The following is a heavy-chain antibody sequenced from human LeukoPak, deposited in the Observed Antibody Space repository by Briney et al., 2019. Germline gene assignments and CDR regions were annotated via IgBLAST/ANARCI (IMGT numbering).Heavy chain of an antibody. CDR2: MSPNSGNT. J-gene: IGHJ4*02. Sequence: ASVKVSCKASVYTFTTYDINWVRQATGQGLEWMGWMSPNSGNTGYAQKFQGRVTMTRNTSMSTAYMELNSLRSEDTAVYYCARANYYGSGKKDLDYWGQGTLVTVSS. CDR1: VYTFTTYD. D-gene: IGHD3-10*01. V-gene: IGHV1-8*01. CDR3: ARANYYGSGKKDLDY.